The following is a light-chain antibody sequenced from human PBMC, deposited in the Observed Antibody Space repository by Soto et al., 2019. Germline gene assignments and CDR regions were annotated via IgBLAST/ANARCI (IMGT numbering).Light chain of an antibody. J-gene: IGLJ1*01. CDR1: SSDVGSYNL. Sequence: QSVLTQPASVSGSPGQSITISCTGTSSDVGSYNLVSWYQQHPGKAPKLMIYDVSNRPSGVSSRFSGSKSDNTASLTISGLQAEDEADYYCSSYTTSSTEIFGTGTTVTVL. CDR3: SSYTTSSTEI. V-gene: IGLV2-14*02. CDR2: DVS.